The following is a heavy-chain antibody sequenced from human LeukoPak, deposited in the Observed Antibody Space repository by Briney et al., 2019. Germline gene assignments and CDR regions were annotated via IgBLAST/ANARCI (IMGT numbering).Heavy chain of an antibody. J-gene: IGHJ4*02. CDR1: GFTFSGYG. CDR2: IRYDGSNK. Sequence: GGSLRLSCAASGFTFSGYGMHWVRQAPGKGLEWVAFIRYDGSNKYYADSVKGRFTISRDNSKNTLYLQMNSLRAEDTAVYYCAKVTDSSGWSPFDYWGQGTLVTVSS. D-gene: IGHD6-19*01. V-gene: IGHV3-30*02. CDR3: AKVTDSSGWSPFDY.